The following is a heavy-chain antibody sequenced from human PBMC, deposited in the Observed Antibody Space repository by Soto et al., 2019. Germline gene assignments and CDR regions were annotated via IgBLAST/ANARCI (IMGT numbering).Heavy chain of an antibody. J-gene: IGHJ4*02. Sequence: GASVKVSCKVSGYTLTELSMHWVRQAPGKGLEWMGGFDPEDGETIYAQKFQGRVTMTEDTSTDTAYMELSSLRSEDTAVYYCATDLLAYCGGDCYTGKDYWGQGTLVTVSS. V-gene: IGHV1-24*01. CDR1: GYTLTELS. D-gene: IGHD2-21*02. CDR2: FDPEDGET. CDR3: ATDLLAYCGGDCYTGKDY.